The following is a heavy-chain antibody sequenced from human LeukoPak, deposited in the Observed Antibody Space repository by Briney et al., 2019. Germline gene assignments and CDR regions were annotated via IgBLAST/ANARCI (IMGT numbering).Heavy chain of an antibody. V-gene: IGHV4-59*01. D-gene: IGHD6-19*01. Sequence: SETLSLTCTVSGGSISSYYWSWIRQPPGKGLEWIGYIYYSGSTNYNPSLKSRVSISVDTSKNQFSLKLNSVTAADTAVYYCARGSRGWYGYYFDYWGQGTLVTVSS. J-gene: IGHJ4*02. CDR1: GGSISSYY. CDR2: IYYSGST. CDR3: ARGSRGWYGYYFDY.